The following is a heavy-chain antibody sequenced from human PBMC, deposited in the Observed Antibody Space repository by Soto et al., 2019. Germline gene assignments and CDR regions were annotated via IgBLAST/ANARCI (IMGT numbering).Heavy chain of an antibody. Sequence: GGSLRLSCAASGFTFSNAWINWVRQAPGKGLVWVSHINSDGSSTSYTDSVKGRFTISRDNAKSAMFLQMNSLTAEDTGVYYCARGSLSHSGLLDYWGQGTLVTVSS. J-gene: IGHJ4*02. D-gene: IGHD2-8*02. CDR1: GFTFSNAW. CDR3: ARGSLSHSGLLDY. CDR2: INSDGSST. V-gene: IGHV3-74*01.